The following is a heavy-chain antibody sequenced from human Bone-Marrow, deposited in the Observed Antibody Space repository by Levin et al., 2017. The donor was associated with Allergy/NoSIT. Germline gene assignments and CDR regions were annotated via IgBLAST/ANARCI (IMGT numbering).Heavy chain of an antibody. CDR1: GGSIRSYY. Sequence: SETLSLTCTVSGGSIRSYYWSWIRQPAGKGLEWIGRIFPSGTTSYNPSLKSRITISIDTSKSQFSLQLSSVTAADTAVYYCARLSLTFYDILTGYYSPIGTFDYWGQGTLVTVSS. CDR2: IFPSGTT. D-gene: IGHD3-9*01. J-gene: IGHJ4*02. V-gene: IGHV4-4*07. CDR3: ARLSLTFYDILTGYYSPIGTFDY.